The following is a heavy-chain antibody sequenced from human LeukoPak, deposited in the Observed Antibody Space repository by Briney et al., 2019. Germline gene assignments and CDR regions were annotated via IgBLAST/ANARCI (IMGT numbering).Heavy chain of an antibody. CDR1: GASFNNYY. D-gene: IGHD6-6*01. CDR2: INHIKMS. CDR3: ARVWIAARPFAFDI. V-gene: IGHV4-34*01. J-gene: IGHJ3*02. Sequence: SETLSLTCAVYGASFNNYYWTWIRQPPGKGLEWFGEINHIKMSNYNSSLKSRVTISIDASKKQFSLTMTSVTAADTAVYYCARVWIAARPFAFDIWGQGTMVTVSS.